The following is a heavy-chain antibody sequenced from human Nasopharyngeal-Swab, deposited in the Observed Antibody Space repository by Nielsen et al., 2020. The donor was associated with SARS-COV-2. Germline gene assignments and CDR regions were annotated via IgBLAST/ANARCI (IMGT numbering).Heavy chain of an antibody. J-gene: IGHJ6*03. CDR1: GFTFSDYY. CDR2: ISSSGSTI. CDR3: ARQGSYGPVSYMDV. Sequence: SLKISCAASGFTFSDYYMSWIRPAPGKGLEWVSYISSSGSTIYYANSVKGRFTISKDNAKNSLYLQMNSLGAEDTAVYYCARQGSYGPVSYMDVWGKGTTVTVSS. V-gene: IGHV3-11*01. D-gene: IGHD5-18*01.